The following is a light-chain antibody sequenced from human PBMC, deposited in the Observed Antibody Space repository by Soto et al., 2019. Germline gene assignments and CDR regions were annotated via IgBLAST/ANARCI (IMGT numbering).Light chain of an antibody. Sequence: QSVLTQPASVSGSPGQSITISCTGTSSDVGSYNLVSWYQKHPGKAPKLMIYEVSKRPSGVSNRFSGSKSGNTASLTISGLQAEDEADYYCCSYAGSSTLRFGTGTKVTVL. CDR2: EVS. J-gene: IGLJ1*01. V-gene: IGLV2-23*02. CDR1: SSDVGSYNL. CDR3: CSYAGSSTLR.